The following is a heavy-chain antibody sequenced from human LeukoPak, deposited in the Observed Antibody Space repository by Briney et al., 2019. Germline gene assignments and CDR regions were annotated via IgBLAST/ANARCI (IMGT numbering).Heavy chain of an antibody. D-gene: IGHD2-15*01. V-gene: IGHV3-48*01. CDR1: GFTFSSYS. Sequence: PGGSLRLSCAASGFTFSSYSMNWVRQAPGKGLEWVSYISSSSSTIYYADSVKGRFTISRDNAKNSLYLQMNSLRAEDTAVYYCARDGGCSGGSCYGWFDPWGQGTLVTVSS. CDR2: ISSSSSTI. CDR3: ARDGGCSGGSCYGWFDP. J-gene: IGHJ5*02.